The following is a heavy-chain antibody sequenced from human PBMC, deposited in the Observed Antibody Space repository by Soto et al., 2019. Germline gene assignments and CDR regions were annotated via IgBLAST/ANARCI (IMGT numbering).Heavy chain of an antibody. CDR2: INAGNGNT. D-gene: IGHD3-10*01. CDR1: GYTFTSYA. V-gene: IGHV1-3*01. CDR3: ARGESCQLLANY. J-gene: IGHJ4*02. Sequence: QVQLVQSGAEVKKPGASVKVSCKASGYTFTSYAMHWVRQAPGQRLEWMGWINAGNGNTKYSQKFQGRVTITRDTSASTAYMELRSLRSEDTAVYYCARGESCQLLANYWGQGTLVTVSS.